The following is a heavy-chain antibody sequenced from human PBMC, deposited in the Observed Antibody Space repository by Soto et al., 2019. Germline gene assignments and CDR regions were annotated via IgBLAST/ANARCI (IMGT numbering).Heavy chain of an antibody. CDR3: VRVRVGSIPLNYDMDV. CDR1: GDTLSRHG. J-gene: IGHJ6*02. CDR2: IIPIFRIT. D-gene: IGHD1-26*01. Sequence: QEQLVQSGPEVQKPGSSVKVSCKASGDTLSRHGISCVRQAPGQGLEWMGWIIPIFRITNYAQKFQGRLMITADESTRKAYMELSRLGSDDSAVYFCVRVRVGSIPLNYDMDVWGQGTKVTVS. V-gene: IGHV1-69*01.